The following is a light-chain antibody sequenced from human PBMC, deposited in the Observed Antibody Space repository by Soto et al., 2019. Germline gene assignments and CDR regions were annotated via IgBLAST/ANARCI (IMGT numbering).Light chain of an antibody. CDR1: QSVSSSY. CDR2: GAS. CDR3: QQRSNWPPTWT. J-gene: IGKJ1*01. Sequence: EIVMTQSPDTLSVSPGERATLSCRASQSVSSSYLAWYQQKPGQAPRLLIYGASSRATGIPDRFSGSGSGTDFTLTISRLEPEDFAVYYCQQRSNWPPTWTFGQGTKVDI. V-gene: IGKV3D-20*02.